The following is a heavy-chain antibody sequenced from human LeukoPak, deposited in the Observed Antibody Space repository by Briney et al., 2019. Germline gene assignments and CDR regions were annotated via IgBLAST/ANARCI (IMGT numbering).Heavy chain of an antibody. V-gene: IGHV3-23*01. J-gene: IGHJ4*02. CDR1: GFTFSSYA. CDR3: ATQPSPFGELWGSFDY. Sequence: GGSLRLSCAASGFTFSSYAMSWVRQAPGKGLEWVSAISGSGGSTYYADSVKGRFTISRDNSKNTLYLQMNSLRAEDTAVYYCATQPSPFGELWGSFDYWGQGTLVTVSS. CDR2: ISGSGGST. D-gene: IGHD3-10*01.